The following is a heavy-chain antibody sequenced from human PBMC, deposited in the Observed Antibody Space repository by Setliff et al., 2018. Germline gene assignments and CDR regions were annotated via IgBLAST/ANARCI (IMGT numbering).Heavy chain of an antibody. CDR2: ISSSSYI. CDR1: GFTFSSYS. J-gene: IGHJ3*02. D-gene: IGHD6-19*01. Sequence: GGSLRLSCAASGFTFSSYSMNWVRQAPGKGLEWVSSISSSSYIYYADSVKGRFTISRDNAKNSLYLQMNSLRAEDTAVYYCARDLRAYSSGWYGMDAFDIWGQGTMVTVSS. V-gene: IGHV3-21*01. CDR3: ARDLRAYSSGWYGMDAFDI.